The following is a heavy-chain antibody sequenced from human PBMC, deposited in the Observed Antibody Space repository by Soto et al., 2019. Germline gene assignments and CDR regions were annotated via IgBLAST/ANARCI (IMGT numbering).Heavy chain of an antibody. CDR1: GYSFTSYW. J-gene: IGHJ6*02. V-gene: IGHV5-51*01. CDR3: ATITGTTDYGMDV. CDR2: IYPGDSDT. Sequence: GEALKISCKGSGYSFTSYWIGWVRQMPGKGLEWMGIIYPGDSDTRYSPSFQGQVTISADKSISTAYLQWSSLKASDTAMYYCATITGTTDYGMDVRGQGTTVTVSS. D-gene: IGHD1-7*01.